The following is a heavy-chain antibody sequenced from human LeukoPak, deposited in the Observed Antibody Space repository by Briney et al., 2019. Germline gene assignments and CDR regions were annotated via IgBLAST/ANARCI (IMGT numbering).Heavy chain of an antibody. Sequence: ASVKVSCKASGYTFTSYGISWVRQAPGQGLEWMGWISAYNGNTNYAQKLQGRVTMTTDTSTSTAYMELRSLRSDDTAVYYCAREGAYGSEGGFPLPDYWGQGTLVTVSS. CDR2: ISAYNGNT. D-gene: IGHD3-10*01. J-gene: IGHJ4*02. CDR3: AREGAYGSEGGFPLPDY. CDR1: GYTFTSYG. V-gene: IGHV1-18*01.